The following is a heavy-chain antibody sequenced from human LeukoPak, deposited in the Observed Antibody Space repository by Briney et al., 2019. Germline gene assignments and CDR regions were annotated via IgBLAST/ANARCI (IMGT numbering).Heavy chain of an antibody. CDR2: ISWNSGSI. CDR1: GFTFDDYA. CDR3: ARVYGSGSYGYYYGMDV. Sequence: GGSLRLSCAASGFTFDDYAMHWVRQAPGKGLEWVSGISWNSGSIGYADSVKGRFTISRDNAKNSLYLQMNSLRAEDTALYYCARVYGSGSYGYYYGMDVWGQGTTVTVSS. D-gene: IGHD3-10*01. V-gene: IGHV3-9*01. J-gene: IGHJ6*02.